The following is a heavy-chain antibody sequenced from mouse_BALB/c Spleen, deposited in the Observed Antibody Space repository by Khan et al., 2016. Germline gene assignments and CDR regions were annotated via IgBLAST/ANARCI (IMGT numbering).Heavy chain of an antibody. Sequence: QVQLQQPGAELVKPGASVKLSCKASGYTFTSYWMHWVKQRPGQGLEWIGEIDPSDSYTNYNQKFKGKATLTVDKSSSTAYMQLSSLTSEDSAGDYWAREDDDGDYWGQGTTLTVSS. CDR2: IDPSDSYT. J-gene: IGHJ2*01. CDR3: AREDDDGDY. V-gene: IGHV1-69*02. CDR1: GYTFTSYW. D-gene: IGHD2-4*01.